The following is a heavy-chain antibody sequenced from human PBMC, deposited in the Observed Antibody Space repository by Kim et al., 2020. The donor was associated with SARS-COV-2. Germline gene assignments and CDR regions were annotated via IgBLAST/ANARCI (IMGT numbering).Heavy chain of an antibody. CDR2: ISYDGSNK. Sequence: GGSLRLSCAASGFTFSSYGMHWVRQAPGKGLEWVAVISYDGSNKYYADSVKGRFTISRDNSKNTLYLQMNSLRAEDTAVYYCAKGHSFLRYCSGGSCYSVSSYWGQGTLVTVSS. J-gene: IGHJ4*02. D-gene: IGHD2-15*01. CDR1: GFTFSSYG. V-gene: IGHV3-30*18. CDR3: AKGHSFLRYCSGGSCYSVSSY.